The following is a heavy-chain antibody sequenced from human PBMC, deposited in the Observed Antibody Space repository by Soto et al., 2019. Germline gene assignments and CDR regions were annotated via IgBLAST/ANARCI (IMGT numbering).Heavy chain of an antibody. Sequence: EVQLVESGGGLVQPGRSLRLSCAASGFSFDDYAMNWVRQAPGKGLEWVSGISWSSGSLAYVDSVKGRFTVSRDNAKNALDLQRNSLRAEDTALYYCAKAREPYYYNTSGTFDYWGQGTLVTVSS. D-gene: IGHD3-22*01. CDR1: GFSFDDYA. CDR2: ISWSSGSL. CDR3: AKAREPYYYNTSGTFDY. J-gene: IGHJ4*02. V-gene: IGHV3-9*01.